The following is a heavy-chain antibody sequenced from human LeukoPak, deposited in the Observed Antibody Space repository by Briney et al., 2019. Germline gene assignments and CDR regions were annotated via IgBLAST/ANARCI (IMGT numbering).Heavy chain of an antibody. CDR2: ISYDGSDK. CDR1: GFTFSSYA. Sequence: GGSLRLSCAASGFTFSSYAMHWVRQAPGKGLEWVAVISYDGSDKYYADSVKGRFTISRDNSKNTLYLQMNSLRAEDTAVYYCARGNPGYYFDYWGQGTLVTVSS. CDR3: ARGNPGYYFDY. J-gene: IGHJ4*02. V-gene: IGHV3-30*04.